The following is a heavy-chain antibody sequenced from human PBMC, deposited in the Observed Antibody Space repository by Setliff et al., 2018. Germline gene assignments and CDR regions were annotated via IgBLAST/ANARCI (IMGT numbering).Heavy chain of an antibody. D-gene: IGHD3-16*01. V-gene: IGHV4-59*11. Sequence: SETLSLTCTVSGASIRSHYWSWLRQPPGKGLEWIGYIFSSGSTNNNPSLKSQVTISVATSKPQFYLELTSVTAADTAVYYCAGYGYDGSQYQGGFYYMDVWGKGTTVTVSS. CDR3: AGYGYDGSQYQGGFYYMDV. CDR1: GASIRSHY. CDR2: IFSSGST. J-gene: IGHJ6*03.